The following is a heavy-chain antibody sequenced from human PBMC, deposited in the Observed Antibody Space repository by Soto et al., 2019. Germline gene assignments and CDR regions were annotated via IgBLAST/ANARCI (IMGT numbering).Heavy chain of an antibody. CDR1: GGSISSGDYY. Sequence: QVQLQESGPGLVKPSQTLSLTCTVAGGSISSGDYYWSWIRQPPGKGMEWIGYIYYSGSTYYNPSLKSRVTISVDTSKNQFSLKLSSVTAADTAVYYCARLPVVSPSVDDWGQGTLVTVSS. V-gene: IGHV4-30-4*01. J-gene: IGHJ4*02. CDR2: IYYSGST. CDR3: ARLPVVSPSVDD. D-gene: IGHD2-21*01.